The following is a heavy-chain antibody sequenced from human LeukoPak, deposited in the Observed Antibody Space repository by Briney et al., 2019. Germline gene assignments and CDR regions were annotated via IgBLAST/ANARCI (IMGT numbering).Heavy chain of an antibody. CDR2: ISENGGRT. V-gene: IGHV3-23*01. J-gene: IGHJ4*02. CDR3: AKSPSGLFDS. Sequence: GGSLRLSCAASGFTFGGYAMSWVRQAPGKGLECVSAISENGGRTYYADSVRGRFTISRDNSKNTLYLQMNSLRAEDTAVYYCAKSPSGLFDSWGQGTVVTVSS. CDR1: GFTFGGYA.